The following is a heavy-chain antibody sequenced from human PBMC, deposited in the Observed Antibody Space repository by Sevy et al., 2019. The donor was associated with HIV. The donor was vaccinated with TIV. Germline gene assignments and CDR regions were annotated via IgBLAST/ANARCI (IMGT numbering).Heavy chain of an antibody. CDR2: IRYDGSNQ. J-gene: IGHJ4*02. CDR3: ATRWTPCY. D-gene: IGHD1-1*01. Sequence: GGSLRLSCAASGFTFSAYGMHWVRQAPGKGLEWVAFIRYDGSNQFYADSVKGRFTISRDNSNNTLYLQMNTLRTEDTAVYYCATRWTPCYWGQGTLVTVSS. V-gene: IGHV3-30*02. CDR1: GFTFSAYG.